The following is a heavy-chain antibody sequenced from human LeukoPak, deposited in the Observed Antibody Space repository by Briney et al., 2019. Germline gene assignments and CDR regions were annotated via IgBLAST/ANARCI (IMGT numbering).Heavy chain of an antibody. D-gene: IGHD1-7*01. Sequence: GESLKISCQGSGYSFTSYWIGWVRQMPGKGLEWMGIIYPGDSDTRNSPSFQGQVTISADKSISTAYLQWSSLKASDTAMYYCASEDNWNYALYWGQGTLVTVSS. CDR2: IYPGDSDT. CDR1: GYSFTSYW. V-gene: IGHV5-51*01. J-gene: IGHJ4*02. CDR3: ASEDNWNYALY.